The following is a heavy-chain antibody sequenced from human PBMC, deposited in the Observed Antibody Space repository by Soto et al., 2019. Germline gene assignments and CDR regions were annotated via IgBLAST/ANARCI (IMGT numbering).Heavy chain of an antibody. D-gene: IGHD3-10*02. V-gene: IGHV3-30*18. J-gene: IGHJ4*02. Sequence: QVQLVESGGGVVQPGRSLRLSCAASGFTFSSYGMHWVRQAPGKGLEWVAVISYDGSNKYYAASVKGRFTISRDNSKNTLYLQMNSLRAEDTAVYYCAKPVTMSYFDYWGQGTLVTVSS. CDR2: ISYDGSNK. CDR3: AKPVTMSYFDY. CDR1: GFTFSSYG.